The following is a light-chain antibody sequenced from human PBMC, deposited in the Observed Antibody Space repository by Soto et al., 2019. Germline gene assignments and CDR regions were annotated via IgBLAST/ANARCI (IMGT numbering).Light chain of an antibody. J-gene: IGKJ1*01. V-gene: IGKV1-5*03. CDR3: QHYNSYSEA. Sequence: DIQITQSPSTLSASVVDRVTITCRASQSISSWLAWYQQKPGKAPKLLIYKASSLESGVPSRFSGSGSGTEFTLTISSLQPDDFATYYCQHYNSYSEAFGQGTKVDIK. CDR1: QSISSW. CDR2: KAS.